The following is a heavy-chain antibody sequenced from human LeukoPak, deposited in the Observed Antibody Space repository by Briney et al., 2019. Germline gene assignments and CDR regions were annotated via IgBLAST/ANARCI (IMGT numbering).Heavy chain of an antibody. J-gene: IGHJ1*01. CDR1: GGTFSSYA. Sequence: ASVKVSCKASGGTFSSYAISWVRQAPGQGLEWMGGIIPIFGTANYAQKFQGRVTITTDESTGTAYMELSSLRSEDTAVYYCARDSKAAGALWYFQHWGQGTLVTVSS. CDR2: IIPIFGTA. D-gene: IGHD6-13*01. V-gene: IGHV1-69*05. CDR3: ARDSKAAGALWYFQH.